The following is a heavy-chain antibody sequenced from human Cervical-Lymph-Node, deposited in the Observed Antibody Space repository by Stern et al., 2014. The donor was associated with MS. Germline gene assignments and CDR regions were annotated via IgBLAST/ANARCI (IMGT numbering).Heavy chain of an antibody. CDR1: GYTLTNYF. D-gene: IGHD3-16*01. CDR2: VNPTGDST. J-gene: IGHJ4*02. CDR3: ASGRLGY. V-gene: IGHV1-46*01. Sequence: QLSDSGAEVKKPGASVNGSCKATGYTLTNYFIHWMRQAPGHGLEWMGMVNPTGDSTTYAQKFQGRVTMTRDTSTSTVYMELSSLTSGDTALYYCASGRLGYWGQGTLVTVSS.